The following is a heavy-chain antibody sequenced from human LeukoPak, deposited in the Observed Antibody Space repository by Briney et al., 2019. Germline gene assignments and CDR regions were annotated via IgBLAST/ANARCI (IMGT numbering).Heavy chain of an antibody. Sequence: PSETLSLTCAVYGGSFSGYRWTWIRQPPGKRLEWIGEVNHSGSTNYNPSLERRVTISQDTSKNQFSLNLNSVTAADTAVYYCARGGREIIGARRFKPGNWFDPWGQGTLVTVSS. D-gene: IGHD3-3*01. V-gene: IGHV4-34*01. CDR2: VNHSGST. CDR1: GGSFSGYR. J-gene: IGHJ5*02. CDR3: ARGGREIIGARRFKPGNWFDP.